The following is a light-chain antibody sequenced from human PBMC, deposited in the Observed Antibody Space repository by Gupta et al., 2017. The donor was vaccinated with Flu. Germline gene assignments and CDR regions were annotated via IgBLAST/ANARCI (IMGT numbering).Light chain of an antibody. Sequence: DLQMTQSPSTLSASVGNRVTITCRASQSNSSWLAWYQQKPGKAPKLLIYKASSLESGVPSRVSGSGSGTEFTLTISSLEPDDVVAYYCHQYDSYSGSFGQGTKLEIK. CDR1: QSNSSW. V-gene: IGKV1-5*03. CDR3: HQYDSYSGS. CDR2: KAS. J-gene: IGKJ2*03.